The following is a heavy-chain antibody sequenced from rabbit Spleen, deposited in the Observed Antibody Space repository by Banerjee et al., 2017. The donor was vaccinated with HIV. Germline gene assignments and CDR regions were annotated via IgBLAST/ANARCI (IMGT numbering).Heavy chain of an antibody. V-gene: IGHV1S45*01. CDR3: ARDLAGAIGWNFYL. J-gene: IGHJ4*01. CDR1: GLDFGSSYW. Sequence: QEELVESGGGLVQPGGSLKLTCTASGLDFGSSYWICWVRQAPGKGLEWIACINAVTGKPVYATWAKGRFAISTTSSTTVTLQMTSLTAADTATYFCARDLAGAIGWNFYLWGPGTLVTVS. CDR2: INAVTGKP. D-gene: IGHD4-1*01.